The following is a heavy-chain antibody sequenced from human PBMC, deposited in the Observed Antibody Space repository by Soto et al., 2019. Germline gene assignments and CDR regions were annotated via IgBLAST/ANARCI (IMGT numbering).Heavy chain of an antibody. CDR2: INSDGSST. CDR1: GFTFRSYW. Sequence: EVQLVESGGGLVQPGGSLRLSCAASGFTFRSYWMHWVRQAPGKGLVWVSRINSDGSSTNYADSVKGRFTISRDNAKNTLYLQTNSLRAEDTAVYYCARGVSALNDAFDIWGQGTMVTVSS. V-gene: IGHV3-74*01. CDR3: ARGVSALNDAFDI. J-gene: IGHJ3*02. D-gene: IGHD6-25*01.